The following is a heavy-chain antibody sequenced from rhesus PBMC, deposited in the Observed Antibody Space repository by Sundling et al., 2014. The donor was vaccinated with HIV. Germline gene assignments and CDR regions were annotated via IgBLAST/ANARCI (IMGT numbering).Heavy chain of an antibody. CDR2: ISAASSYI. V-gene: IGHV3-136*01. Sequence: EVQLVESGGGLVQPGGSLRLSCAASGFTFSSYGMSWVRQAPGKGLEWVSSISAASSYIYYADSVKGRFTISGDNAKNSLSLQMKSLRAEDTAVYYCTRAHLDWLFDNYGLDSWGQGVVVTVSS. D-gene: IGHD3-3*01. J-gene: IGHJ6*01. CDR3: TRAHLDWLFDNYGLDS. CDR1: GFTFSSYG.